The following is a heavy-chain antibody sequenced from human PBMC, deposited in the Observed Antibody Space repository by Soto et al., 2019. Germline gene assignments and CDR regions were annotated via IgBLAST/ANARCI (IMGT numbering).Heavy chain of an antibody. Sequence: PSEPLSLTCAVSGGSINSAGYSWNWIRQPPGQGLEWIGYIYHSGSFLYNPSLKSRVAISLDRSKNQFSLRLNSVTAADTAVFYCARSVGYRSGWWPYYFDYWGQGALVTVSS. CDR3: ARSVGYRSGWWPYYFDY. J-gene: IGHJ4*02. CDR1: GGSINSAGYS. D-gene: IGHD6-19*01. CDR2: IYHSGSF. V-gene: IGHV4-30-2*01.